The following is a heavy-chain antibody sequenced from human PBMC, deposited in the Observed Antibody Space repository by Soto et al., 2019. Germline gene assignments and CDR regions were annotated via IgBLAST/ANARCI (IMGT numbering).Heavy chain of an antibody. CDR1: GFTFSSYA. CDR2: ISGSGGST. V-gene: IGHV3-23*01. J-gene: IGHJ6*02. CDR3: AKGQYSSSSEDGGDYYYYGMDV. Sequence: PGGSLRLSCAASGFTFSSYAMSWVRQGPGKGLEWVSAISGSGGSTYYADSVKGRFTISRDNSKNTLYLQMNSLRAEDTAVYYCAKGQYSSSSEDGGDYYYYGMDVWGQGTTVTVSS. D-gene: IGHD6-6*01.